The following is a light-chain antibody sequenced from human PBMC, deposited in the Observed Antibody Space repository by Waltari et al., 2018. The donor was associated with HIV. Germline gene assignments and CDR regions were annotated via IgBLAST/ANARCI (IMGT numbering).Light chain of an antibody. CDR3: SSYTSSSTYV. J-gene: IGLJ1*01. CDR1: TSDFGPYNV. Sequence: QSALTQPASVSGSPGQSVTISCIGTTSDFGPYNVVSWYQQHPDNVQKVIMYEVTSRPSGVPHRFSGSKSGNTASLTITGLQAEDEADYYCSSYTSSSTYVFGTGTKVTVL. CDR2: EVT. V-gene: IGLV2-14*03.